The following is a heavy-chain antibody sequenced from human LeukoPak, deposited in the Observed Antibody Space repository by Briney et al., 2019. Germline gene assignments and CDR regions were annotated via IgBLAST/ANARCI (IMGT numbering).Heavy chain of an antibody. D-gene: IGHD3-22*01. CDR1: GFTFSTYA. Sequence: GGSLRLSCAASGFTFSTYAMNWVRQAPGKGLEWVSCISGSGGCTYYADSVEGRFTISRDNSKNTVYVQMNSLRAEDTAVDYCAKDPTTYYDTRVYGRYNWFDPWGQGTLVTVSS. CDR2: ISGSGGCT. V-gene: IGHV3-23*01. J-gene: IGHJ5*02. CDR3: AKDPTTYYDTRVYGRYNWFDP.